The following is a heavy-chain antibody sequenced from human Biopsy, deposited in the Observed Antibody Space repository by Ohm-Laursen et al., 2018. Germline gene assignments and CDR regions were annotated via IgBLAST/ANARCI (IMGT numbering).Heavy chain of an antibody. CDR2: VSYTGST. V-gene: IGHV4-59*01. J-gene: IGHJ2*01. CDR1: GASIKSFY. D-gene: IGHD3-22*01. Sequence: SDTLSLTCSVSGASIKSFYWSWIRQPPGKGLEWIGYVSYTGSTDYNPSLQSRVTISVDTSKNHFSLRLRSVTPADTAIYYCARDRGYYSDRTVPGYFDLWGRGTLVTVSS. CDR3: ARDRGYYSDRTVPGYFDL.